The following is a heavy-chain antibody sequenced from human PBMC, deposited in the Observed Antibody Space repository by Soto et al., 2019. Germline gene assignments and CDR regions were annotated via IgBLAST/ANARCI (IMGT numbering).Heavy chain of an antibody. CDR2: INAGNSNT. J-gene: IGHJ5*02. Sequence: ASVKVSCKASGYTFTSYAMHWVRQAPGQRLEWMGWINAGNSNTKYSQKFQGRVTITRDTSASTAYMELSSLRSEDTAVYYCARWVAAAGTRWFDPWGQGTLVTVSS. CDR1: GYTFTSYA. V-gene: IGHV1-3*01. CDR3: ARWVAAAGTRWFDP. D-gene: IGHD6-13*01.